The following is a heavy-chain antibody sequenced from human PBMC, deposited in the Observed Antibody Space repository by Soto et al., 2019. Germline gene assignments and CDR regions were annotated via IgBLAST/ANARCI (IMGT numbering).Heavy chain of an antibody. D-gene: IGHD4-4*01. Sequence: EGSLKNSCKGSGYSITSYWIGWVRQMPGKGLEWMGIIYPGDSDTRYSPSFQGQVTISADKSISTAYLQWSSLKASDTAMYYCARHGTTVTTGHYYGMDVWGQGTTVHVSS. CDR3: ARHGTTVTTGHYYGMDV. V-gene: IGHV5-51*01. CDR2: IYPGDSDT. J-gene: IGHJ6*02. CDR1: GYSITSYW.